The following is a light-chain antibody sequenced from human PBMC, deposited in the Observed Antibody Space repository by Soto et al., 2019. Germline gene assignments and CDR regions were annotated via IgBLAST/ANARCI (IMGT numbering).Light chain of an antibody. J-gene: IGKJ1*01. V-gene: IGKV3-20*01. CDR3: QQYGDSSPIT. CDR1: RSVNSW. Sequence: IVLTQSPDTLSLSPGESATLSCRASRSVNSWVAWYQHKPGQAPRLLMYGASTRAYGIADRFSGSGSGTDFTLTIGRLEPEDFAVYYCQQYGDSSPITFGQGTKVDIK. CDR2: GAS.